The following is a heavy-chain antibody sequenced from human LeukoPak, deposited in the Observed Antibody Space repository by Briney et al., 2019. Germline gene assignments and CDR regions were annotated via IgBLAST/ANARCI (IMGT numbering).Heavy chain of an antibody. J-gene: IGHJ4*02. CDR3: ARGTPAITFGGIIVTSWFYFDY. Sequence: ASVKVSCKASGYTFTSQDVNWVRQATGQGLEWMGWMNPSSGNTGYAPKFQGRVTMTRDTSSTTAFMELTSLTSEDTAVYYCARGTPAITFGGIIVTSWFYFDYWGQGTRVTISS. D-gene: IGHD3-16*02. CDR2: MNPSSGNT. V-gene: IGHV1-8*01. CDR1: GYTFTSQD.